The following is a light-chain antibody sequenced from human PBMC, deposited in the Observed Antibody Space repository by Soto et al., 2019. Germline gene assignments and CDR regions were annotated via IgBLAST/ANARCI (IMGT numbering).Light chain of an antibody. J-gene: IGKJ1*01. CDR2: ATF. V-gene: IGKV1-17*01. CDR3: LQYSSNPRT. Sequence: DLQMTQSPSSLSASVGDRVTITCRASQAIRYDLGWYQQKPGTAPKRLIYATFTLQSGVPSRFSGSGSGTEFTLTINSLQPEDFATYYCLQYSSNPRTFGQGTRVDI. CDR1: QAIRYD.